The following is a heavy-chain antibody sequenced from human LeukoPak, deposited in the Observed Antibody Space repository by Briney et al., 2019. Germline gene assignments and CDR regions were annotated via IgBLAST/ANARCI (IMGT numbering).Heavy chain of an antibody. J-gene: IGHJ4*02. D-gene: IGHD3-22*01. V-gene: IGHV4-4*07. CDR2: IYTSGST. CDR1: GGSISSYY. Sequence: ASETLSLTCTVSGGSISSYYWSWIRQPAGKGLEWIGRIYTSGSTNYNPSLKSRVTMSVDTSKNQFSLKLSSVTAADTAVYYCARDYYYDSSGYYHFDYWGQGTLVTVSS. CDR3: ARDYYYDSSGYYHFDY.